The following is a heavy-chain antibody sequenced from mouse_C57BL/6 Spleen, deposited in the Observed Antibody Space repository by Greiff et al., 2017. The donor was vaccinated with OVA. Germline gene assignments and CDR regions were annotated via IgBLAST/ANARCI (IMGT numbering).Heavy chain of an antibody. CDR1: GYTFTSYW. J-gene: IGHJ3*01. D-gene: IGHD4-1*01. V-gene: IGHV1-69*01. CDR3: ARCDNWAWFAY. Sequence: QVQLQQPGAELVMPGASVKLSCKASGYTFTSYWMHWVKQRPGQGLEWIGEIDPSDSYTNYNQKFKGKSTLTVDKSSSTAYMQLSSLTSEDSAVYYCARCDNWAWFAYWGQGTLVTVSA. CDR2: IDPSDSYT.